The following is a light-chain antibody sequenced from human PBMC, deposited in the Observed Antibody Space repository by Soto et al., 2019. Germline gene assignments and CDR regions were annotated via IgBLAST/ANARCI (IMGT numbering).Light chain of an antibody. CDR2: GAS. V-gene: IGKV3-20*01. CDR3: QYYNNWLGA. J-gene: IGKJ4*01. Sequence: EIVLTQSPGTLSLSPGERAALSCRASQSVSNNYLAWYQQKPGQAPRLLIYGASSRATGIPDRFSGSGSGTDFTLTISSLQSEDFAVYYCQYYNNWLGAFGGGTKVDI. CDR1: QSVSNNY.